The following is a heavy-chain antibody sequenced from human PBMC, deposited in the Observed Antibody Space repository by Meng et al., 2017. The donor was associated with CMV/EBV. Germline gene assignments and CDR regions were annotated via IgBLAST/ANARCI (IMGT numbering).Heavy chain of an antibody. CDR1: GGSFSGYY. CDR2: INHSGST. Sequence: VQLPGSGPGLVKPSQTLSLTCAVYGGSFSGYYWSWIRQPPGKGLEWIGEINHSGSTNYNPSLKSRVTISVDTSKNQFSLKLSSVTAADTAVYYCARCRARVVPDYWGQGTLVTASS. D-gene: IGHD4-23*01. CDR3: ARCRARVVPDY. J-gene: IGHJ4*02. V-gene: IGHV4-34*09.